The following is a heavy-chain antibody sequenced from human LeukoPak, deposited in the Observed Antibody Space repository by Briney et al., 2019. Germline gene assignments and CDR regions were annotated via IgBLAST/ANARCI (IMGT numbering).Heavy chain of an antibody. D-gene: IGHD4-17*01. Sequence: PGGSLRLSCAASGFTFSSYAMSWVRQAPGKGLEWVSAISGSGGGTYYADSVQGRFTISRDNSENTLYLQMNSLRAGDTAVYYCAKRQIYYGDYSNWFDPWGQGTLVTVSS. CDR3: AKRQIYYGDYSNWFDP. V-gene: IGHV3-23*01. J-gene: IGHJ5*02. CDR2: ISGSGGGT. CDR1: GFTFSSYA.